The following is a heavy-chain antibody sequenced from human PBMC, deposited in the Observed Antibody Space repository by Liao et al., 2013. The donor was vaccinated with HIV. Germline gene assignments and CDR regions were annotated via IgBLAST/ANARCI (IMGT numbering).Heavy chain of an antibody. V-gene: IGHV4-39*07. J-gene: IGHJ2*01. D-gene: IGHD4-17*01. Sequence: QLQLQESGPGLVKPLETLSLTCTVSGGSISSRTYYWGWIRQPPGKGLEWIGSMYYSGSTYYNPSLKSRVTMSLDTSKNQFSLKLSSVTAADTAVYYCARQPPPGYGXHATTSVRFPGRAFVRNLRGR. CDR3: ARQPPPGYGXHATTSVRFPGRAFVRNL. CDR1: GGSISSRTYY. CDR2: MYYSGST.